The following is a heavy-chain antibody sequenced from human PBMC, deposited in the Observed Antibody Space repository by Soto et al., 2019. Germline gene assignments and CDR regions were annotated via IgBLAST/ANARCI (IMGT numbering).Heavy chain of an antibody. J-gene: IGHJ4*02. Sequence: QITLKESGASPVKPTQTLTVTCTFSGFSLSNSGVGVAWIRQPPGKALEWLALIYGDNAKRYSPSLKTRPTTTKDTPKTQVVLTTTNMDPVETATYNCAHCTLHYYGDYDPSTSHVFDSWGQGTLVTVSS. V-gene: IGHV2-5*02. D-gene: IGHD4-17*01. CDR2: IYGDNAK. CDR3: AHCTLHYYGDYDPSTSHVFDS. CDR1: GFSLSNSGVG.